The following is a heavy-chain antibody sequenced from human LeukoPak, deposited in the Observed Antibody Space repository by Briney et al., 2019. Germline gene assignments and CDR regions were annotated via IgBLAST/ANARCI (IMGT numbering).Heavy chain of an antibody. CDR2: IWYDGSNK. D-gene: IGHD2-15*01. V-gene: IGHV3-33*01. Sequence: GGSLRLSCAASGFAFSTYAMYWVRQAPGKGLEWVTVIWYDGSNKYYADSVKGRFTISRDNSKNTLYLQMNSLGAEDTAVYYCARGAYCSDDSCPGAFDIWGQGTMVTVSS. CDR3: ARGAYCSDDSCPGAFDI. CDR1: GFAFSTYA. J-gene: IGHJ3*02.